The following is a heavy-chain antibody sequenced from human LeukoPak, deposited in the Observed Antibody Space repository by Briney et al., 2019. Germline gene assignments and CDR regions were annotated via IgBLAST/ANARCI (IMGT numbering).Heavy chain of an antibody. Sequence: GGSLRLSCAASGFTFSSYSMNWVREAPGKGLEWVSSISSSSSYIYYADSVKGRFTISRDNAKNSLYLQMNSLRAEDTAVYYCAREVGDGYNNYFDCWGQGTLVTVSS. CDR1: GFTFSSYS. J-gene: IGHJ4*02. V-gene: IGHV3-21*01. CDR3: AREVGDGYNNYFDC. CDR2: ISSSSSYI. D-gene: IGHD5-24*01.